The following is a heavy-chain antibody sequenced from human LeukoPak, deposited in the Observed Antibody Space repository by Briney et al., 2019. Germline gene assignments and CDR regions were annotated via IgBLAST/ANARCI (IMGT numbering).Heavy chain of an antibody. V-gene: IGHV3-30*03. CDR1: GFTFSSYG. Sequence: GGSLRLSCAASGFTFSSYGMHWVRQAPGKGLEWVAVISYDGSNKYYADSVKGRFTISRDNSKNTLYLQMNSLRAEDTAVYYCARYDSSGYPSSAFDIWGQGTMVTVSS. CDR3: ARYDSSGYPSSAFDI. J-gene: IGHJ3*02. CDR2: ISYDGSNK. D-gene: IGHD3-22*01.